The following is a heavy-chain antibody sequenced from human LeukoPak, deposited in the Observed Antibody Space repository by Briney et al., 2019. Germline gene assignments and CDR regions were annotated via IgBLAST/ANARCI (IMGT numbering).Heavy chain of an antibody. D-gene: IGHD3-22*01. CDR2: IYYSGST. CDR3: ARSDYYDSSGPN. CDR1: GGSISSYY. Sequence: SETLSLTCTVSGGSISSYYWSWIRQPPGKGLEWIGYIYYSGSTNYNPSLKSRVTISVDTSKNQFSLKLSSVTAADTAVYYCARSDYYDSSGPNWGQGTLVTVSS. J-gene: IGHJ4*02. V-gene: IGHV4-59*01.